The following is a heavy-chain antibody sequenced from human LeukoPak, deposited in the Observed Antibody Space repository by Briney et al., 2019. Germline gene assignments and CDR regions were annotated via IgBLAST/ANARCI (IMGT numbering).Heavy chain of an antibody. D-gene: IGHD3-3*01. J-gene: IGHJ6*02. CDR3: ARETGKRITIFGVAPYYYYGMDV. CDR2: ISSSSSYI. CDR1: GFTFSSYS. V-gene: IGHV3-21*01. Sequence: PGGSLRLSCAASGFTFSSYSMNWVRQAPGKGLEWVSSISSSSSYIYYADSVKGRFTISRDNAKNSLYLQMNSLRAEDTAVYYCARETGKRITIFGVAPYYYYGMDVWGQGTTVTVSS.